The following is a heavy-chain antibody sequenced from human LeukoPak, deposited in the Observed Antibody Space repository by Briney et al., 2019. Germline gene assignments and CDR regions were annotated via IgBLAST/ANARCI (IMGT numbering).Heavy chain of an antibody. J-gene: IGHJ4*02. CDR3: AYGKYYFDY. CDR2: IYPGDSDT. D-gene: IGHD3-10*01. V-gene: IGHV5-51*01. Sequence: GESLKISCKGGGYRFTSNWIPGVRQMPGKGLEWMGIIYPGDSDTRYSPSFQGQVTISADKSISTAYLQWSSLRASDTAIYFCAYGKYYFDYWGQGTLVTVSS. CDR1: GYRFTSNW.